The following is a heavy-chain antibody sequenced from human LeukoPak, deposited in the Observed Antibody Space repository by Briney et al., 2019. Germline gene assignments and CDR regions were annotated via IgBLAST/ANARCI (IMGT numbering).Heavy chain of an antibody. CDR2: INPSGGST. J-gene: IGHJ5*02. CDR3: ARERYSSSWYWFDP. Sequence: ASVKVSCKASGYTFTGYYMHWVRQAPGQGREWMGIINPSGGSTSYAQKLQGRVTMTRDMSTSTVYMELSSLRSEDTAVYYCARERYSSSWYWFDPWGQGTLVTVSS. CDR1: GYTFTGYY. D-gene: IGHD6-13*01. V-gene: IGHV1-46*01.